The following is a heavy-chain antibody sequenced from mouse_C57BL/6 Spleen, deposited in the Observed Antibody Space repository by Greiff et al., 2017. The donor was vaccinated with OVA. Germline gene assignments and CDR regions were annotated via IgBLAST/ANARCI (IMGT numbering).Heavy chain of an antibody. CDR2: IRNKANGYTT. CDR1: GFTFTDYY. CDR3: ARSSTGTTGAWFAY. V-gene: IGHV7-3*01. J-gene: IGHJ3*01. D-gene: IGHD4-1*02. Sequence: EVMLVESGGGLVQPGGSLSLSCAASGFTFTDYYMSWVRQPPGKALEWLGFIRNKANGYTTEYSASVKGRFTISRDTSQSILYLQMNALRAEDSATYYCARSSTGTTGAWFAYWGQGTLVTVSA.